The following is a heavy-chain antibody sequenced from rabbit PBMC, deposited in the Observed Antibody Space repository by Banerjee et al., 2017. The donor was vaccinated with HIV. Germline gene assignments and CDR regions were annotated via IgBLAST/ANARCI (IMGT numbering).Heavy chain of an antibody. J-gene: IGHJ4*01. Sequence: QEQLKETGGGLVQPGGSLTLSCTASGFTISSSYYMCWVRQAPGKGLELIACIYTSSDSTWYASWAKGRFTISKSTSLNTVTLQMTSLTAADTATYFCARHAAAYGYGFNLWGQGTLVTVS. D-gene: IGHD6-1*01. V-gene: IGHV1S43*01. CDR3: ARHAAAYGYGFNL. CDR2: IYTSSDST. CDR1: GFTISSSYY.